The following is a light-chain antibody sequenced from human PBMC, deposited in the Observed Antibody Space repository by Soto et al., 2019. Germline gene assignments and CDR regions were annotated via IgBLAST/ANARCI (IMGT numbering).Light chain of an antibody. CDR2: SDN. J-gene: IGLJ3*02. V-gene: IGLV1-44*01. CDR3: AAWDDILNGWM. CDR1: SSSIGSSS. Sequence: QSVLIQPPYVSGTPGQRVTISCSGSSSSIGSSSANWYQQLPGAAPRLLIYSDNQRPSRVPDRFSGSRSGTSASLAISGLQSEDEADYYCAAWDDILNGWMFCGGTKLTVL.